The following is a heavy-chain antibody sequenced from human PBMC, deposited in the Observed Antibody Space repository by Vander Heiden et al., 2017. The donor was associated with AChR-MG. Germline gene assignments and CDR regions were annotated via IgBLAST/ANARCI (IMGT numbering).Heavy chain of an antibody. CDR3: AKAPSRFNWNYADYFDY. V-gene: IGHV3-9*01. D-gene: IGHD1-7*01. CDR2: ISWNSGSI. Sequence: EVQLVESGGGLVQPGRSLRLSCAASGFTFDDYAMHWVRQAPGKGLEWVSGISWNSGSIGYADSVKGRFTISRYNAKNSLYLQMNSLRAEDTALYYCAKAPSRFNWNYADYFDYWGQGTLVTVSS. J-gene: IGHJ4*02. CDR1: GFTFDDYA.